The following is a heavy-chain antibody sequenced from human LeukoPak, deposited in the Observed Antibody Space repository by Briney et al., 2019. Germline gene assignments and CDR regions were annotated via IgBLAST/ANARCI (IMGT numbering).Heavy chain of an antibody. CDR1: GGSISSYY. CDR2: IYYSVST. CDR3: ASLVYYYDSSGYYHSFGY. V-gene: IGHV4-59*08. J-gene: IGHJ4*02. Sequence: KPSETLSLACTVSGGSISSYYWSWIRQPPGKGLEWIGYIYYSVSTNYNPSLKSRVTISVDTSKNQFSLKLSSVTAADTAVYYCASLVYYYDSSGYYHSFGYWGQGTLVTVSS. D-gene: IGHD3-22*01.